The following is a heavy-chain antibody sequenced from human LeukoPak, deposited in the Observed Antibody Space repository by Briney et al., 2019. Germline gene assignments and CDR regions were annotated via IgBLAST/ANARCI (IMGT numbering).Heavy chain of an antibody. CDR1: GYSFTSYW. D-gene: IGHD2-2*03. CDR2: IYPGDSDT. CDR3: ARHGYCSSTSCYPDY. Sequence: GESLKISCKGSGYSFTSYWIGWVRQMPGKGLEWMGIIYPGDSDTRYSPSFQGQVTISADKSISTAYLQWSSLKASDTATYYCARHGYCSSTSCYPDYWGQGTLVTVSS. J-gene: IGHJ4*02. V-gene: IGHV5-51*01.